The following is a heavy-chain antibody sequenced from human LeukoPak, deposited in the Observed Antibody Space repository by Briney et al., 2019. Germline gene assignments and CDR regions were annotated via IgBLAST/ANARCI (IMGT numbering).Heavy chain of an antibody. CDR2: IYTSGST. CDR3: ARVDSSGYFEQGGYYFDY. J-gene: IGHJ4*02. CDR1: GGSISSYY. V-gene: IGHV4-4*07. Sequence: PSETLSLTCTVSGGSISSYYWSWIRQPAGKGLEWIGRIYTSGSTNYNPSLKSRVTMSVDTSKNQFSLKLSSVIAADTAVYYCARVDSSGYFEQGGYYFDYWGQGTLVTVSS. D-gene: IGHD3-22*01.